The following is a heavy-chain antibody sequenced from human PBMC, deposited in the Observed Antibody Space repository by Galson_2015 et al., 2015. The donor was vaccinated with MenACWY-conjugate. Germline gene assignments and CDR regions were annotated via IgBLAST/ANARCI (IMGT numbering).Heavy chain of an antibody. Sequence: ETLSLTCSVSGYSISNRYYWGWIRQPPGKGLEWIGSIYYSGSTYYSPSLKSRVTISVDTSKNQFSLKLTSVTAADTAVYYCGRHAQNYGVKYFQHWGQGTLVTVSS. V-gene: IGHV4-39*01. D-gene: IGHD3-10*01. J-gene: IGHJ1*01. CDR2: IYYSGST. CDR3: GRHAQNYGVKYFQH. CDR1: GYSISNRYY.